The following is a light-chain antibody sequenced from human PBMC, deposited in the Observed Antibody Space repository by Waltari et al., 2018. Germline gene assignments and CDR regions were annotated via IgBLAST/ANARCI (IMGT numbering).Light chain of an antibody. Sequence: DIQMTQSPSSVSASVGDRVTITCRASQDIIRWVAWYQQRPGRAPQFLIYAASSLQSGVSSRFSGSGSGTDFTLTISSLQPEDFATYYCQQGNSFPWTFGQGTKVEIK. CDR3: QQGNSFPWT. V-gene: IGKV1-12*01. CDR1: QDIIRW. J-gene: IGKJ1*01. CDR2: AAS.